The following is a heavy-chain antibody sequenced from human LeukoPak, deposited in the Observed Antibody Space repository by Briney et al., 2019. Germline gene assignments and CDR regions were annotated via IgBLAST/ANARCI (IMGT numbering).Heavy chain of an antibody. CDR3: ARDGYGRSRYYYGMDV. V-gene: IGHV1-18*01. CDR1: GYTFTSYG. D-gene: IGHD5-18*01. CDR2: ISAYNGNT. J-gene: IGHJ6*02. Sequence: ASVKVSCKASGYTFTSYGISWVRQAPGQGLEWMGWISAYNGNTNYAQKLQGRVTMTTDTSTSTAYMELSSLRSEDTAVYYCARDGYGRSRYYYGMDVWGQGTTVTVSS.